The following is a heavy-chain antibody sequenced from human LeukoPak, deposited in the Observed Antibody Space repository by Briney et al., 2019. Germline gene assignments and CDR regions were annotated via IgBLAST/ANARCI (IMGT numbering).Heavy chain of an antibody. D-gene: IGHD3-10*01. CDR1: GGSISSGSYY. J-gene: IGHJ4*02. Sequence: SETLSLTCTVSGGSISSGSYYWSWIRQPAGKGLEWIGRIYTSGGTNYNPSLKSRVTMSVDTSKNQFSLKPSSVTAADTAVYYCARGMVRGVIINSFDYWGQGTLVTVSS. CDR3: ARGMVRGVIINSFDY. V-gene: IGHV4-61*02. CDR2: IYTSGGT.